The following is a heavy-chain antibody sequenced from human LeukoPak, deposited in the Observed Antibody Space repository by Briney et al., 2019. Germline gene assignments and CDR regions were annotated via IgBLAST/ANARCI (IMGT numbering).Heavy chain of an antibody. CDR1: GFTFSSYW. V-gene: IGHV3-7*01. D-gene: IGHD3-22*01. CDR3: ARDTYYYNSSAFYHYYYGMDV. CDR2: IKQDGSEK. Sequence: GGSLRLSCAASGFTFSSYWMSWVRQAPGKGLEWVANIKQDGSEKYYVDSVKGRFTISRDNAKNSLYLQMNSLSAEDTAVYYCARDTYYYNSSAFYHYYYGMDVWGQGTTVTVSS. J-gene: IGHJ6*02.